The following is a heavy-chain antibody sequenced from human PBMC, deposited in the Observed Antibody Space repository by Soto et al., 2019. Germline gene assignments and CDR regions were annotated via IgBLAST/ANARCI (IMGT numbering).Heavy chain of an antibody. V-gene: IGHV4-59*08. D-gene: IGHD1-20*01. Sequence: SETLSLTCTVSGGSISSYYWSWIRQPPGKGLEWIGYIYYSGSTNYNPSLKSRVTISVDTSKDQFSLKLSSVTAADTAVYYCARHGRDRYYFDYWGQGTLVTVSS. CDR1: GGSISSYY. CDR3: ARHGRDRYYFDY. CDR2: IYYSGST. J-gene: IGHJ4*02.